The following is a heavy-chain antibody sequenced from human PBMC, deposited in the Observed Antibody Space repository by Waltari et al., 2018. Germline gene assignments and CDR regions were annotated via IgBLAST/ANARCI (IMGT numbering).Heavy chain of an antibody. CDR1: GFTFSSSG. V-gene: IGHV3-7*01. J-gene: IGHJ4*02. D-gene: IGHD6-13*01. CDR2: IKTDGSET. CDR3: AIGGVETSWYWRY. Sequence: EVQVVESGGGLVQPGGSLRRCCAASGFTFSSSGMTWVRQAPGKGLEWVANIKTDGSETYYVDSVKGRFTISRDNTKNSLYLQMSSLRAEDTAVYYCAIGGVETSWYWRYWGQGTLVTVSS.